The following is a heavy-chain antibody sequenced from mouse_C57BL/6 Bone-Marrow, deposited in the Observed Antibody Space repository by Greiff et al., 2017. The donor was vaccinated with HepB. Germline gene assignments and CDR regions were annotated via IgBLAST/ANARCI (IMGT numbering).Heavy chain of an antibody. CDR2: IYPGDGDT. CDR1: GYAFSSSW. Sequence: QVQLQQSGPELVKPGASVKISCKASGYAFSSSWMNWVKQRPGKGLEWIGRIYPGDGDTNYNGKFKGKATLTADKSSSTAYMQLSSLTSEDSAVYFCARSVYDGYPYAMDYWGQGTSGTVSS. V-gene: IGHV1-82*01. J-gene: IGHJ4*01. CDR3: ARSVYDGYPYAMDY. D-gene: IGHD2-3*01.